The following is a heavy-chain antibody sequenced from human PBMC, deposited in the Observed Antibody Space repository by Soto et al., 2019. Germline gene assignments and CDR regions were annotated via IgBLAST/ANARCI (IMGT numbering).Heavy chain of an antibody. Sequence: EVQLVESGGGLVQPGRSLRLSCVASGFTFGDYGMHWVRQAPGRGPEWVSGISWNSGNIGYAETVKGRFTISRDNAKNSLYLQMNGLRAEHTALYYCVKDGLTSVFGLVHDGSDIWGHGTMVTVSS. D-gene: IGHD3-3*01. V-gene: IGHV3-9*01. J-gene: IGHJ3*02. CDR2: ISWNSGNI. CDR1: GFTFGDYG. CDR3: VKDGLTSVFGLVHDGSDI.